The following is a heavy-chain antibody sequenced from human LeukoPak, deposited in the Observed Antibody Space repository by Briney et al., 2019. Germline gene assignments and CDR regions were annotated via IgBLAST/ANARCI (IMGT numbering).Heavy chain of an antibody. V-gene: IGHV3-23*01. CDR2: ITSDEKT. CDR1: GFTFINYA. D-gene: IGHD3-22*01. J-gene: IGHJ4*01. Sequence: GGSLRLSCAASGFTFINYAMGWVRQAPGKGLEWVSAITSDEKTFYADSVKGRFTISRDNSKNTLHLQMNSLRAEDTAVYYCAKYCILSGYYLGGYDYWGHGTLVTVSS. CDR3: AKYCILSGYYLGGYDY.